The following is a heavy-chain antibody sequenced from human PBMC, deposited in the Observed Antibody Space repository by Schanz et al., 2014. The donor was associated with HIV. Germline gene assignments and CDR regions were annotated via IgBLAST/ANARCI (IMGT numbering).Heavy chain of an antibody. V-gene: IGHV1-18*01. Sequence: QVQLVQSGAEVKKPGASVRVSCKTSGYIFTSNGISWVRQAPGQGLEWMGWISTSNGNTNYAQKFQGRVTMTTDTSTSTAYMELRSLRSDDTAVYYCARSETIAARPVWYFDLWGRGTLVTVSS. J-gene: IGHJ2*01. CDR1: GYIFTSNG. D-gene: IGHD6-6*01. CDR2: ISTSNGNT. CDR3: ARSETIAARPVWYFDL.